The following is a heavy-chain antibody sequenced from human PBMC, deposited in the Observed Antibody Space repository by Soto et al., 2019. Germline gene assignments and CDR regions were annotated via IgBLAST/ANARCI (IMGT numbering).Heavy chain of an antibody. CDR2: ISGSGGST. CDR3: AKGISSGWYGGYFDY. D-gene: IGHD6-19*01. J-gene: IGHJ4*02. V-gene: IGHV3-23*01. Sequence: EVQLLESGGGLVQPGGSLRLSCAASGFTFSSYAMSWVRQAPGKGLEWVSAISGSGGSTYYADSVKGRFTISRDNSKNTLYLQRNSLRAEDTAVYYCAKGISSGWYGGYFDYWGQGTLVTVSS. CDR1: GFTFSSYA.